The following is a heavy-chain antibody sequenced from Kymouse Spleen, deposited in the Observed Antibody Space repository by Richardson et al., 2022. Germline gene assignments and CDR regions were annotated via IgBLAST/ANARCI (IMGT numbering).Heavy chain of an antibody. D-gene: IGHD3-10*01. CDR2: IYYSGST. CDR1: GGSISSSSYY. Sequence: QLQLQESGPGLVKPSETLSLTCTVSGGSISSSSYYWGWIRQPPGKGLEWIGSIYYSGSTYYNPSLKSRVTISVDTSKNQFSLKLSSVTAADTAVYYCARRDTMVRGVREYYYYYGMDVWGQGTTVTVSS. V-gene: IGHV4-39*01. CDR3: ARRDTMVRGVREYYYYYGMDV. J-gene: IGHJ6*02.